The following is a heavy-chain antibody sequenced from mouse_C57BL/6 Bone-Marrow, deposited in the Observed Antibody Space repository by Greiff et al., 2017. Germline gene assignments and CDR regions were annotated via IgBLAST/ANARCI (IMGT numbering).Heavy chain of an antibody. J-gene: IGHJ3*01. CDR2: IYIGNGYT. Sequence: EVQLQQSGAELVRPGSSVKMSCKTSGYTFTSYGINWVKQRPGQGLEWIGYIYIGNGYTEYNEKFKGKATLTSDTSSNTAYMQLSSLTSEDSAIYFCARDDGYLRNYRRFAYWGQGTLVTVSA. D-gene: IGHD2-3*01. CDR1: GYTFTSYG. CDR3: ARDDGYLRNYRRFAY. V-gene: IGHV1-58*01.